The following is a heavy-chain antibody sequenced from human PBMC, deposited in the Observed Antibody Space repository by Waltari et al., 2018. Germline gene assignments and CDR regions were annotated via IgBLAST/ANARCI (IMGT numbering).Heavy chain of an antibody. Sequence: QVQLLESGPRLVKPSETLSLTCTVSGVSVSGYFWSWIRQSPEKGLEWIGYTSYTGSTQYSPSLRSRVSISLDTSKNQFYLHLKSVTDADTAVYFCARSYEHWSGYHGYWGQRNLVLVSS. CDR2: TSYTGST. CDR3: ARSYEHWSGYHGY. D-gene: IGHD3-3*01. V-gene: IGHV4-59*02. J-gene: IGHJ4*02. CDR1: GVSVSGYF.